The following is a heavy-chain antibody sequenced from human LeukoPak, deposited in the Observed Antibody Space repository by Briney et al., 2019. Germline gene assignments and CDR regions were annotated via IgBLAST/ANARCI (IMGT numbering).Heavy chain of an antibody. V-gene: IGHV1-46*01. J-gene: IGHJ4*02. CDR1: GYTFTSYY. D-gene: IGHD2-15*01. Sequence: ASVKVSCKASGYTFTSYYMHWVRHAPGQGLEWMGIINPSGGSTSYAQKFQGRVTMTRDTSTSTVYMELGSLRSEDTAVYYCARDANKWSFDYWGQGTLVTVSS. CDR3: ARDANKWSFDY. CDR2: INPSGGST.